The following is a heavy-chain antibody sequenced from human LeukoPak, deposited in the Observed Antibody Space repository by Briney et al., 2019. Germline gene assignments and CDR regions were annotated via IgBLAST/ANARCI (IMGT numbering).Heavy chain of an antibody. J-gene: IGHJ4*02. D-gene: IGHD2-21*02. V-gene: IGHV4-59*01. CDR3: ARAAYCGGNCYYYFDY. CDR2: IHYSGTT. CDR1: GGSINNYY. Sequence: PSETEPLTCTVSGGSINNYYWSWIRQPPGKGLEYIGYIHYSGTTHYIPSLKSRVTISVDTSKNQFSLQLNSVTAADTAVYYCARAAYCGGNCYYYFDYWGQGNVVTVSS.